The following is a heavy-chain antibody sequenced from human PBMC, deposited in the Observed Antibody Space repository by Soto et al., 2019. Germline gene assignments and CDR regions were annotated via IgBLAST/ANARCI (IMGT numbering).Heavy chain of an antibody. V-gene: IGHV1-69*13. D-gene: IGHD3-22*01. J-gene: IGHJ6*02. CDR3: AREWKRYDRAVGGMDV. Sequence: SVKVSCKASGGTLSSYAISWVRQAPGQGLEWMGGIIPIFGTANYAQKFQGRVTITADESTSTAYMELSSLRSEDTAVYYCAREWKRYDRAVGGMDVWGQGTTVTVS. CDR2: IIPIFGTA. CDR1: GGTLSSYA.